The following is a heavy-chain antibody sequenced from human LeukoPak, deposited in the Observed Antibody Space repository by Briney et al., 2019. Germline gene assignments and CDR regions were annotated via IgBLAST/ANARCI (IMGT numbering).Heavy chain of an antibody. CDR3: AREDSSGLDY. CDR1: GFTVSSNY. Sequence: GGSLRLSCAASGFTVSSNYMSWVRQAPGKGLEWVSVIYSGGSTYYADSVKGRFTISRDNAKNSLYLRMNSLRAEDTAVYYCAREDSSGLDYWGQGTLVTVSS. V-gene: IGHV3-66*01. CDR2: IYSGGST. J-gene: IGHJ4*02. D-gene: IGHD3-22*01.